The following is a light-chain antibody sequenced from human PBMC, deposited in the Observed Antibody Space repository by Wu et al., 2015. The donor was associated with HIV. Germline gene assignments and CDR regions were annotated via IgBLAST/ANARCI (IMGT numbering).Light chain of an antibody. CDR3: QQRLNWPLT. Sequence: EIVLTQSPGILSLSPGERATLSCRASQSVSSTYLAWYQQKPGQAPRLLIYGVSSRATGIPDRSSGSGSGTDFTLTISRLEPEDFATYSCQQRLNWPLTFGQGTRLEI. J-gene: IGKJ5*01. CDR1: QSVSSTY. CDR2: GVS. V-gene: IGKV3D-20*02.